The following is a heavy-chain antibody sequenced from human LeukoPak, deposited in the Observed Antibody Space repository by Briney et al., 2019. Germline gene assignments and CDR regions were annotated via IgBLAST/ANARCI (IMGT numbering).Heavy chain of an antibody. J-gene: IGHJ4*02. CDR3: ATGIIAVTGSDSSFDY. CDR2: IYDSGST. Sequence: SETLSLTCTVSGGSIGSYYWSWIRQPPGKGLEWIGYIYDSGSTNYNPSLKSRVTISVDTSKNQFSLRLSSVTAADTAVYYCATGIIAVTGSDSSFDYWRQGTLVTVSS. D-gene: IGHD6-19*01. V-gene: IGHV4-59*12. CDR1: GGSIGSYY.